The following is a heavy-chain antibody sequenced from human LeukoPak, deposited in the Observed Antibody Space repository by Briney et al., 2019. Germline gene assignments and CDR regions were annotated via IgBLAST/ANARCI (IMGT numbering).Heavy chain of an antibody. J-gene: IGHJ6*03. Sequence: GGSLRLSCAASGFTFSSYSMNWVRQAPGKGLEWISYIDTSSSTVYYADSVKGRFTISRDNAKNSLYLPMNSLRAEDTAVYYCTRGRPYYMDVWGKGTTVTVSS. CDR3: TRGRPYYMDV. V-gene: IGHV3-48*04. CDR2: IDTSSSTV. CDR1: GFTFSSYS.